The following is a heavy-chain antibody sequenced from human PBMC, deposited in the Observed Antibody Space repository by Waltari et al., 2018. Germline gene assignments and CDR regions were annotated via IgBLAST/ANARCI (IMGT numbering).Heavy chain of an antibody. Sequence: EVQLVQSGAEEKRPGESLKISCKGSGYSCTSYWTGWVRQMPGKGLEWMGIIYPGDSDTRNSPSFQGQVTISADKSISTAYLQWSSLKASDTAMYYCARLLGDSSEGDDYWGQGTLVTVSS. D-gene: IGHD3-22*01. CDR1: GYSCTSYW. CDR3: ARLLGDSSEGDDY. CDR2: IYPGDSDT. J-gene: IGHJ4*02. V-gene: IGHV5-51*03.